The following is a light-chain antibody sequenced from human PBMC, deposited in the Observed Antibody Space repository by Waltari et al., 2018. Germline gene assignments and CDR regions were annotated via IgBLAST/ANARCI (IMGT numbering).Light chain of an antibody. J-gene: IGKJ2*01. Sequence: EIVMTQSPESLAVSLGETATITCKSSQSILYTSNNKNYLAWYQQKPGQPPRLLIYWASSRDSGVPDRFSGSESGTDFTLTISSLQAEDVAVYYCQQYFDNPRTFGQGTRLEIK. CDR1: QSILYTSNNKNY. CDR2: WAS. CDR3: QQYFDNPRT. V-gene: IGKV4-1*01.